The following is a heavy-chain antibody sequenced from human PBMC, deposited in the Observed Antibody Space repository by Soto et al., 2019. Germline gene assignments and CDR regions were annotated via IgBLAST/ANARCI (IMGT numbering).Heavy chain of an antibody. J-gene: IGHJ4*02. D-gene: IGHD3-22*01. CDR1: GGSISSYY. V-gene: IGHV4-59*01. Sequence: KPSETLSLTCTVSGGSISSYYWSWMRQPPGKGLEWIGYIYYSGSTNYNPSLKSRVTISVDTSKNQFSLKLSSVTAADTAVYYCARGGGINYYDSSGYSRFDYWGQGTLVTVSS. CDR3: ARGGGINYYDSSGYSRFDY. CDR2: IYYSGST.